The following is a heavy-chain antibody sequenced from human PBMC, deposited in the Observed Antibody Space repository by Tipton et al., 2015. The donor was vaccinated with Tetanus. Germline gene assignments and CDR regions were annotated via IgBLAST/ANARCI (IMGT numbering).Heavy chain of an antibody. CDR2: THHSGNT. CDR3: ARGLPREPFYFDY. V-gene: IGHV4-59*12. Sequence: TLSLTCEVSGGSFSDYYWSWIRQVPGKGLEWIGYTHHSGNTNYNPSLSGRVTTSVDTSKNQFSLRLTSVTAADTAVYYCARGLPREPFYFDYWGQGKQVTVPS. D-gene: IGHD1-26*01. J-gene: IGHJ4*02. CDR1: GGSFSDYY.